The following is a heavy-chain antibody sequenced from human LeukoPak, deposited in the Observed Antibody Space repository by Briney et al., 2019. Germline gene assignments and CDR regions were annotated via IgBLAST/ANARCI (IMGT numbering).Heavy chain of an antibody. J-gene: IGHJ4*02. CDR2: FYVGGAT. Sequence: GGSLRLSCAVSGFSVTNNYMSWVRQAPGKGLEWASVFYVGGATYYADSVKGRFTISRDNSENTLYLQMKSLRAEDTAVYYCARGDGYNFFDYWGQGTLVTVSS. CDR3: ARGDGYNFFDY. D-gene: IGHD5-24*01. CDR1: GFSVTNNY. V-gene: IGHV3-53*01.